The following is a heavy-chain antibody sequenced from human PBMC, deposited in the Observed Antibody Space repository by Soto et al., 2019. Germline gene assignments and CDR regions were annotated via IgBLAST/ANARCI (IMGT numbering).Heavy chain of an antibody. V-gene: IGHV1-46*01. CDR1: GYTFTSYY. CDR3: CRDFWSGYSDY. CDR2: INPSGGST. D-gene: IGHD3-3*01. J-gene: IGHJ4*02. Sequence: QVQLVQSGAEVKKPGASVKVSCKASGYTFTSYYMHWVRQAPGQGLEWMGIINPSGGSTSYAQKFQGRVTMTSDTSTSTVYMELSSLSSEDTAVYYCCRDFWSGYSDYWGQGTLVTVSS.